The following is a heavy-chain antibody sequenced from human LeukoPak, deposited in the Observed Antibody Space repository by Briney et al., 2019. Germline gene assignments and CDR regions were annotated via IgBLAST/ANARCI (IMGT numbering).Heavy chain of an antibody. D-gene: IGHD2-2*01. Sequence: ASVKVSCKASGGTFISYAISWVRQAPGQGLEWMGGIIPIFGTANYAQKFQGRVTITADESTSTAYMELSSLRSEDTAVYYCASAYPAANNWFDPWGQGTLVTVSS. V-gene: IGHV1-69*13. CDR2: IIPIFGTA. CDR3: ASAYPAANNWFDP. J-gene: IGHJ5*02. CDR1: GGTFISYA.